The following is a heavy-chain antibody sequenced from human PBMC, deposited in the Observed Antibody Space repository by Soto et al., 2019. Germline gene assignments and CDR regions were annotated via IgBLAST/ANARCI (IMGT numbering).Heavy chain of an antibody. J-gene: IGHJ4*02. CDR2: IYYSGST. CDR3: ARRYGGNFDY. V-gene: IGHV4-61*08. Sequence: SETLSLTCGVSGDTISTGGYSWAWIRQPPGKALEWIGHIYYSGSTNYNPSLKSRVTISVDTSKNQFSLKLSSVTAADTAVYYCARRYGGNFDYWGQGTLVTVSS. CDR1: GDTISTGGYS. D-gene: IGHD3-16*01.